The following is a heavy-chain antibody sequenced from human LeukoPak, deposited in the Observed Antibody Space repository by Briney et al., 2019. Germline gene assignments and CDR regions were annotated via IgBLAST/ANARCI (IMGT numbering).Heavy chain of an antibody. V-gene: IGHV5-51*01. CDR2: IYPGDSDT. J-gene: IGHJ4*02. CDR3: ARPSMVRGVIIPYFDY. CDR1: GYSFTSYW. D-gene: IGHD3-10*01. Sequence: GESLKISSKGSGYSFTSYWIGWVRQMPGKGLEWMGIIYPGDSDTRYSPSFQGQVTISADKSISTAYLQWSSLKASDTAMYYCARPSMVRGVIIPYFDYWGQGTLVTVSS.